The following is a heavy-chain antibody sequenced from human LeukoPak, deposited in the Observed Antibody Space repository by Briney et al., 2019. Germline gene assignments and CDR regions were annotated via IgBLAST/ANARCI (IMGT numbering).Heavy chain of an antibody. CDR3: ARVGWGSQGIDY. V-gene: IGHV4-59*10. CDR1: GGSFSGYY. D-gene: IGHD3-16*01. J-gene: IGHJ4*03. CDR2: IYTSGST. Sequence: PSETLSLTCAVYGGSFSGYYWSWIRQPAGKGLEWIGRIYTSGSTNYNPSLKSRVTMAVDTSKNQFSLKLRSVTAADTAVYYCARVGWGSQGIDYWGQGTTVTVSS.